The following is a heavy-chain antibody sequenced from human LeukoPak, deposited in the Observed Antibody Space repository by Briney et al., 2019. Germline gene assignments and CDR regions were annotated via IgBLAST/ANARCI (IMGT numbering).Heavy chain of an antibody. CDR2: IIPILGIA. J-gene: IGHJ6*02. CDR1: GGTFSSYA. CDR3: ARLVSGFGVVYYYGMDV. V-gene: IGHV1-69*04. Sequence: ASVKVSCKASGGTFSSYAISWVRQAPGQGLEWMGRIIPILGIANYAQKFQGRVTITADKSTSTAYMELSSLRSEDTAVYYCARLVSGFGVVYYYGMDVWGQGTTVTVSS. D-gene: IGHD3-3*01.